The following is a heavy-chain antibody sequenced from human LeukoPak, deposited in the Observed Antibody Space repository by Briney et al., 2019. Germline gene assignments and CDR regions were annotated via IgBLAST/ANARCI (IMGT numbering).Heavy chain of an antibody. CDR3: ARERGDYSVVL. Sequence: PGGSLRLSCAASGFTFSSYGMHWVRQAPGKGLEWVTVISYDGSNKYYADSVKGRFTISRDNSKNTLYLQMNSLRAEDTAVYYCARERGDYSVVLWGQGTMVTVSS. V-gene: IGHV3-30*03. CDR2: ISYDGSNK. J-gene: IGHJ3*01. CDR1: GFTFSSYG. D-gene: IGHD4-23*01.